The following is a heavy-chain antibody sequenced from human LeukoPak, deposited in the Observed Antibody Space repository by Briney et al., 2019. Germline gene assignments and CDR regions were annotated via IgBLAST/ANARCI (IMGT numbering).Heavy chain of an antibody. CDR1: GFTFSSYG. J-gene: IGHJ3*02. CDR3: ASLNYYDSSGYNNDAFDI. V-gene: IGHV3-30*02. D-gene: IGHD3-22*01. CDR2: IRYDGSNK. Sequence: GGSLRLSCAASGFTFSSYGMHWVRQAPGKGLEWVAFIRYDGSNKYYADSVKGRFTISRDNSKNTLYLQMNSLRAEDTAVYYCASLNYYDSSGYNNDAFDIWGQGTMVTVSS.